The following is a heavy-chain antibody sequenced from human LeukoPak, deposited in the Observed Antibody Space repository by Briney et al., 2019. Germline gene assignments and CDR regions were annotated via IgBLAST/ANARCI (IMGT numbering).Heavy chain of an antibody. CDR2: ISSSSSYI. CDR1: GFTFSSYS. Sequence: GGSLRLSCAASGFTFSSYSMNWVRQAPGKGLEWVSSISSSSSYIYYADSVKGRFTISRDNAKNSLYLQMNSLRAEDTAVYYCARGTGNYYDSSGYYWGYWGQGTLVTVSS. V-gene: IGHV3-21*01. J-gene: IGHJ4*02. D-gene: IGHD3-22*01. CDR3: ARGTGNYYDSSGYYWGY.